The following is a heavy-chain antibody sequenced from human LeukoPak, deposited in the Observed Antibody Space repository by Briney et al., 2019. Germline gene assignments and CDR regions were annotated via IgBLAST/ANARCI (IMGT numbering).Heavy chain of an antibody. CDR2: LSYDGSIK. CDR3: AKDGCRGDCYSGGYFDH. J-gene: IGHJ4*02. CDR1: GLTFSTYA. V-gene: IGHV3-30*18. Sequence: GGSLRLSCAASGLTFSTYAMHWVRQAPGKGLEWVAVLSYDGSIKFYSDSVKGRFTISRDNSKNTLYLQMNSLRAEDTALYYCAKDGCRGDCYSGGYFDHWGQGTLVTVSS. D-gene: IGHD2-21*02.